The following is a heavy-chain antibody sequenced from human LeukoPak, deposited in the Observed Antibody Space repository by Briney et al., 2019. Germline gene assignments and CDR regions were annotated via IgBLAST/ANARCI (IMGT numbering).Heavy chain of an antibody. J-gene: IGHJ4*02. CDR3: ATGNYYDSRGYYTFGH. D-gene: IGHD3-22*01. Sequence: GGSLRPSCAASGFTFSRYWMHWVRQAPGKGLVWVSRINGDGSTTSYADSVKGRFTISRDNAKNTLYLQMNSLRAEDTAVYYCATGNYYDSRGYYTFGHWGQGTLVTVSS. CDR2: INGDGSTT. V-gene: IGHV3-74*01. CDR1: GFTFSRYW.